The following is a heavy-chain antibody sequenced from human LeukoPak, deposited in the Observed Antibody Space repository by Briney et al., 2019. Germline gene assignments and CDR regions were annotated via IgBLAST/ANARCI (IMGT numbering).Heavy chain of an antibody. CDR3: ARDNGGTYCSSTSCYPYYYMDV. CDR2: ISSSSSYI. D-gene: IGHD2-2*01. V-gene: IGHV3-21*01. J-gene: IGHJ6*03. Sequence: GGSLRLSCAASGFTFSSYSMNWVRQAPGKGLEWVSSISSSSSYIYYADSVKGRFTISRDNAKNSLYLQMNSLRAEDTAVYYCARDNGGTYCSSTSCYPYYYMDVWGKGTTVTVSS. CDR1: GFTFSSYS.